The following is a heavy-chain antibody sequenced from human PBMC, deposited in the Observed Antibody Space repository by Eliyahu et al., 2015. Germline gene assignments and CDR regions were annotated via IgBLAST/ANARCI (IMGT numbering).Heavy chain of an antibody. CDR2: IIPFFGTA. CDR1: GXXFXSYA. CDR3: ARDAVKYSGYVSWFDP. Sequence: QVQLVQSGAEVKKPGSSVKVSXKASGXXFXSYAXSWVRQXPGQGLEWMGGIIPFFGTANYAQKFQGRVTITADESTSTAYMELSSLRSEDTAVYYCARDAVKYSGYVSWFDPWGQGTLVTVSS. D-gene: IGHD5-12*01. J-gene: IGHJ5*02. V-gene: IGHV1-69*01.